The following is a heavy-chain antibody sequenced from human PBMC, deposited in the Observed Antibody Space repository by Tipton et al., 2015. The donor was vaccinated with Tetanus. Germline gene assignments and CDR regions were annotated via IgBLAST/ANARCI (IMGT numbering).Heavy chain of an antibody. CDR1: GGTFSSYA. CDR3: ARDSIVVVPAAVSWFDP. Sequence: QLVQSGAEVKKPGSSVKVSCKASGGTFSSYAISWVRQAPGQGLEWMGGIIPIFGTANYAQKFQGRVTITADESTSPAYMELSSLRSEDTAVYYCARDSIVVVPAAVSWFDPWGQGTLVTVSS. CDR2: IIPIFGTA. V-gene: IGHV1-69*01. D-gene: IGHD2-2*01. J-gene: IGHJ5*02.